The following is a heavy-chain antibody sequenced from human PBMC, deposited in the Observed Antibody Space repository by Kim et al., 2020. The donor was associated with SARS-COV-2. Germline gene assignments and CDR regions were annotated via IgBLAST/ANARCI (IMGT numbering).Heavy chain of an antibody. CDR2: IYPGDSDT. CDR3: ARIRLGYCSSTSCYGVDPNYYYKDV. Sequence: GESLKISCKGSGYSFTSYWIGWVRQMPGKGLEWMGIIYPGDSDTRYIPSFQGQVTISADKSISTAYLQWSSLKASDTAMYYCARIRLGYCSSTSCYGVDPNYYYKDVWGKGTTVTVS. CDR1: GYSFTSYW. J-gene: IGHJ6*03. D-gene: IGHD2-2*01. V-gene: IGHV5-51*01.